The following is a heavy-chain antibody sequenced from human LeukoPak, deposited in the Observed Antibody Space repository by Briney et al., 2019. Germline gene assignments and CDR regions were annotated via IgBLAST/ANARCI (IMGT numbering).Heavy chain of an antibody. J-gene: IGHJ3*02. V-gene: IGHV1-18*01. CDR2: ISAYNGNT. CDR3: VSQDGYNMGAFDI. CDR1: GYTFTSYG. D-gene: IGHD5-24*01. Sequence: ASVKVSCKASGYTFTSYGISWVRQAPGQGLEWMGWISAYNGNTNYAQKLQGRVTMTADTSTSTAYMELSSLRSEDTAVYYCVSQDGYNMGAFDIWGQGTMITVSS.